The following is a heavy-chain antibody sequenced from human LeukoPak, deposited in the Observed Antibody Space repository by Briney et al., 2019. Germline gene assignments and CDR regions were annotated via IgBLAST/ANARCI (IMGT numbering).Heavy chain of an antibody. Sequence: PSETLSLTCTVSGGSISSYYWSWIRQPPGKGLEWIGYIYYSGSTNYNPSLKSRVTISVDTSKNQFSLKLSSVTAADTAVYYCATKTSRYFDWPHTGYYGMDVWGQGTTVTVSS. CDR1: GGSISSYY. CDR3: ATKTSRYFDWPHTGYYGMDV. CDR2: IYYSGST. J-gene: IGHJ6*02. V-gene: IGHV4-59*12. D-gene: IGHD3-9*01.